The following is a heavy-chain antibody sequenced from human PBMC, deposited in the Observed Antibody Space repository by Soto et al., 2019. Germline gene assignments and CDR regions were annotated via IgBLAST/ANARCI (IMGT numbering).Heavy chain of an antibody. CDR1: GGSISSSNW. CDR3: ARAGRGYSGLHGMDV. V-gene: IGHV4-4*02. Sequence: QVQLQESGPGLVKPSGTLSLTCAVSGGSISSSNWWSWVRQPPGKGLEWIGEIYHSGSTNYNPSLRSRDTISVDKSKNQFSLKLSSVTAADTAVYYCARAGRGYSGLHGMDVWGQGTTVTVSS. CDR2: IYHSGST. J-gene: IGHJ6*02. D-gene: IGHD3-10*01.